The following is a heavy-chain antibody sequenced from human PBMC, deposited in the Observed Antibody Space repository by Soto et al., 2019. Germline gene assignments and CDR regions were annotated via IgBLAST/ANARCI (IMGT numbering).Heavy chain of an antibody. J-gene: IGHJ4*02. D-gene: IGHD5-18*01. CDR2: ISPNSGDT. CDR3: ARGEYNNGQYFFDY. V-gene: IGHV1-2*02. Sequence: ASVKVSCKASGYTFSVYYIHWVRQAPGQGLEWMGWISPNSGDTNYAQKFQGRVSMTRDKSVSTAYMELSSLRSDDPAVYYCARGEYNNGQYFFDYWGQGTMVTVSS. CDR1: GYTFSVYY.